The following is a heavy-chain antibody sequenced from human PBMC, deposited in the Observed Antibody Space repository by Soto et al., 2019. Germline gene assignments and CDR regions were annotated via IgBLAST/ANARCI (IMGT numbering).Heavy chain of an antibody. CDR3: ARGIPSAAGTFDS. CDR2: CYESANT. V-gene: IGHV4-30-4*01. Sequence: QVQLQESGPGLVKPSQSLSLTCTVSGGSINSGGYYWSWIRQHPGKTLEWIGYCYESANTYYNPSLESRLTTSADTSKTQFSLQLTSVTAADTAIYYCARGIPSAAGTFDSWGQGTLVSVS. J-gene: IGHJ4*02. CDR1: GGSINSGGYY. D-gene: IGHD6-13*01.